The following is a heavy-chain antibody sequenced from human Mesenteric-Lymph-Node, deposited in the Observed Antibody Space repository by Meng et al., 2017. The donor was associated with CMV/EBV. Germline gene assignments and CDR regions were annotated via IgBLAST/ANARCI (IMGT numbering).Heavy chain of an antibody. CDR2: VGTAGDT. Sequence: GESLKISCAASGFTFSSYDMHWVRQATGKGLEWVSAVGTAGDTYYPGSVKGRFTISRENAKNSLYLQMNSPRAEDTAVYYCARDWGKNFWSGYYGGVGWGQGTLVTVSS. J-gene: IGHJ4*02. CDR3: ARDWGKNFWSGYYGGVG. CDR1: GFTFSSYD. D-gene: IGHD3-3*01. V-gene: IGHV3-13*01.